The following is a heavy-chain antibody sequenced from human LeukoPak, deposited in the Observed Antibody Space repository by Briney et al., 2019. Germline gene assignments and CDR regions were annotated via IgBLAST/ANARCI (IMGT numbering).Heavy chain of an antibody. Sequence: ASVKVSCKASGYTFTGYYIHWVRQAPGQGLEWMGWISAYNGNTNYAQKLQGRVTMTTDTSTSTAYMELRSLRSDDTAVYYCARGWYYDSSGYYFDYWGQGTLVTVSS. CDR3: ARGWYYDSSGYYFDY. CDR2: ISAYNGNT. V-gene: IGHV1-18*04. D-gene: IGHD3-22*01. CDR1: GYTFTGYY. J-gene: IGHJ4*02.